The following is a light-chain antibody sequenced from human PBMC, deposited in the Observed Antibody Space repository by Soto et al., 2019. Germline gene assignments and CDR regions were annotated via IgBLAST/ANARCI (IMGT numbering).Light chain of an antibody. CDR2: RAS. V-gene: IGKV3-20*01. J-gene: IGKJ2*01. Sequence: EIVLTQSPGTLSLSPGERATLSCRASQSVSSIYLAWYQQKPGQAPRLLIYRASSRATGIPDRFSGSGSATHFTLTHSQMQPEDFAQYYSQQHRRSPPYTFAQGTTQENK. CDR3: QQHRRSPPYT. CDR1: QSVSSIY.